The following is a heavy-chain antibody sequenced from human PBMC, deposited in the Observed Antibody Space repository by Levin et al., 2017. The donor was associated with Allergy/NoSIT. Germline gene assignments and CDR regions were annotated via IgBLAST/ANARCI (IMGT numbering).Heavy chain of an antibody. D-gene: IGHD6-13*01. J-gene: IGHJ4*02. CDR3: AREGLGQQLDCFDH. CDR2: MSAYNGNT. CDR1: GYTFSTYG. Sequence: GASVKVSCRASGYTFSTYGISWVRQAPGQGLEWMGWMSAYNGNTKYAQKVQGRVIMTTDTSTSTAYMELRSLRFDDTAVYYCAREGLGQQLDCFDHWGQGTLVTVSS. V-gene: IGHV1-18*01.